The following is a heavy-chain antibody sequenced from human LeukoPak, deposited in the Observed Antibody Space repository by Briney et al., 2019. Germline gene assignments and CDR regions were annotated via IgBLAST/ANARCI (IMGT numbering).Heavy chain of an antibody. D-gene: IGHD6-19*01. CDR3: ARSSVAFPRLFDY. V-gene: IGHV4-61*02. CDR1: GGSISSGSYY. J-gene: IGHJ4*02. CDR2: IYTSGST. Sequence: SQTLSLTCTVSGGSISSGSYYWSWIRQPAGKGLEWIGRIYTSGSTNYNPSLKSRVTISVDTSKNQFSLKLSSVTAADTAVYYCARSSVAFPRLFDYWGQGTLVTVSS.